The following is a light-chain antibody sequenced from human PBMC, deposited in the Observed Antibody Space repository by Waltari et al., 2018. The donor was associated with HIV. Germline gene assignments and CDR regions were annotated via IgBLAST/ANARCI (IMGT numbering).Light chain of an antibody. J-gene: IGLJ3*02. CDR3: QSYVSSVNVV. CDR2: ANT. Sequence: QSVLTQPPSVSGAPGQTVTIACTGSSSHIGAAYEVHWYQQVPGTAPKLLIYANTNRPSGVPDRFSGSKSGTSASLAISGLQTEDEADYYCQSYVSSVNVVFGGGTRVTVL. V-gene: IGLV1-40*01. CDR1: SSHIGAAYE.